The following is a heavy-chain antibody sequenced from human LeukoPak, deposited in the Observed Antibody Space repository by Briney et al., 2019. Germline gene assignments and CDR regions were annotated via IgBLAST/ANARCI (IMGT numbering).Heavy chain of an antibody. V-gene: IGHV4-59*01. CDR3: ARGHPGGYCSGGSCYSRNWFDP. CDR2: IYYSGST. CDR1: GGSISSYY. Sequence: PSETLSLTCTVSGGSISSYYWSWIRQPPGKGLEWIGYIYYSGSTNYNPSLKSRVTISVDTSKHQFSLKLSSVTAADTAVYYCARGHPGGYCSGGSCYSRNWFDPWGQGTLVTVSS. J-gene: IGHJ5*02. D-gene: IGHD2-15*01.